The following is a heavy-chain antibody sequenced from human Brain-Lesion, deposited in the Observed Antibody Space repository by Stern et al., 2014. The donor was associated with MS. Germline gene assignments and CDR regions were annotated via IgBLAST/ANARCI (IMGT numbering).Heavy chain of an antibody. J-gene: IGHJ6*02. V-gene: IGHV1-2*02. CDR3: ARDQRGITIFGVVTDYYYLGMDV. CDR2: INPNNGGT. D-gene: IGHD3-3*01. CDR1: GYIFTGYY. Sequence: QDPLVQSGAEVKKPGASVKVSCKTSGYIFTGYYIHWVRQAPGQGLEWMAWINPNNGGTKYAQKFQGRVTMSRDTSISTAYVELSSLTSDDTAVYYCARDQRGITIFGVVTDYYYLGMDVWGQGTTVTVSS.